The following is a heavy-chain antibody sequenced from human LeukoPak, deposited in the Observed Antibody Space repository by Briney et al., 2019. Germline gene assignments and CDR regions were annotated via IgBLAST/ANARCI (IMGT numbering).Heavy chain of an antibody. CDR1: GVSVSSSAHY. CDR3: ARDGEGLRDYWFFDL. J-gene: IGHJ2*01. CDR2: IYYSGRS. D-gene: IGHD7-27*01. Sequence: SETLSLTCTVSGVSVSSSAHYWGWIRQPPGKGLEWIGVIYYSGRSYYNPSLKSRVTMSVDTSKNQFSLNLRSVAASDTAMYYCARDGEGLRDYWFFDLWGRGTLVTVSS. V-gene: IGHV4-39*07.